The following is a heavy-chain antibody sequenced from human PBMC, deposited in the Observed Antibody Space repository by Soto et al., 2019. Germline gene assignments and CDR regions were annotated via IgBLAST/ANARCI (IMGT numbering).Heavy chain of an antibody. CDR2: SYSGGTT. D-gene: IGHD1-7*01. CDR3: AKDLELSYGMDV. CDR1: GFTVSRNY. J-gene: IGHJ6*02. V-gene: IGHV3-53*01. Sequence: SGGSLRLSCAASGFTVSRNYVSWVRQAPGKGLAWVSLSYSGGTTDYADSVKGRFTISRDNSKNTLYLQMNSLRAEDTAVYYCAKDLELSYGMDVWGQGTTVTVSS.